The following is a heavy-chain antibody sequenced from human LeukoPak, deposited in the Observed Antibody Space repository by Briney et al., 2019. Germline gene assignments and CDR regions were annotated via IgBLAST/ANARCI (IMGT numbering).Heavy chain of an antibody. J-gene: IGHJ4*02. Sequence: GGSLRLPCAASGFTFSNYAMLWVRQAPGKGLEWVAVISYGGTNKYYADSVKGRFTISRDNSKGTLYLQMISLRSEDSAVYYCARDPTRLVPVATLVYFFDYWGQGTLVTVSS. V-gene: IGHV3-30*01. CDR1: GFTFSNYA. D-gene: IGHD2-2*01. CDR3: ARDPTRLVPVATLVYFFDY. CDR2: ISYGGTNK.